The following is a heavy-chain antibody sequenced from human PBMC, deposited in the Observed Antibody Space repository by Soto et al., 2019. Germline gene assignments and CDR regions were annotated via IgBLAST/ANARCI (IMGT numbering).Heavy chain of an antibody. CDR2: ISAYNGNT. CDR1: GYTFTSYG. V-gene: IGHV1-18*04. J-gene: IGHJ5*02. Sequence: ASVEVSCKASGYTFTSYGISWVRQARGQGLEWMGWISAYNGNTNYAQKLQGRVTMTTDTSTSTAYMELRSLRSDDTAVYYCARDRTVTDWFDPWGQGTLVTVSS. D-gene: IGHD2-21*02. CDR3: ARDRTVTDWFDP.